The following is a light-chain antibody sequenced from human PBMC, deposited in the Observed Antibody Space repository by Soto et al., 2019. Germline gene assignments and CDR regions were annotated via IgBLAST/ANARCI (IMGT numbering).Light chain of an antibody. Sequence: EIVLTQSPGTLSLSPGERATLSCRASQSVSSSYLAWYQQKPGQAPRLLIYGASIRATGIPYRFSGSGSGTDFTLTISRLEPEDFAVYYCQQYGSSPPLTFGGGTKVEIK. CDR3: QQYGSSPPLT. CDR2: GAS. V-gene: IGKV3-20*01. CDR1: QSVSSSY. J-gene: IGKJ4*01.